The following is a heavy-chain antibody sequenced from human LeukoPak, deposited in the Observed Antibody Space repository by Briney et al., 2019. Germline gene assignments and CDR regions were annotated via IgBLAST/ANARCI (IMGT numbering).Heavy chain of an antibody. Sequence: PGGSLRLSCAASGFTFDDHGMDWVRQAPGKGLEWVSGINWNGGSTFYADSVKGRFTISRDNAKNALYLQMNSLTAEDAALYHCARDRSYGSFDFWGQGTLVTVSS. J-gene: IGHJ4*02. CDR2: INWNGGST. CDR1: GFTFDDHG. CDR3: ARDRSYGSFDF. V-gene: IGHV3-20*01. D-gene: IGHD5-18*01.